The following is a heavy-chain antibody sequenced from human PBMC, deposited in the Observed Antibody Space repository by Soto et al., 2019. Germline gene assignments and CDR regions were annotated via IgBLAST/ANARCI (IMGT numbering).Heavy chain of an antibody. V-gene: IGHV3-7*01. Sequence: GGSLRLSCVASGFSFSTDWASWIRQAPGKGLEWVANVKRDGGESNYADSVKGRLTISRDNAKNTLYLQMNSLRVEDTAVYYCARYYYDSSGYYPLWGQGTLVTVSS. CDR1: GFSFSTDW. CDR3: ARYYYDSSGYYPL. J-gene: IGHJ4*02. CDR2: VKRDGGES. D-gene: IGHD3-22*01.